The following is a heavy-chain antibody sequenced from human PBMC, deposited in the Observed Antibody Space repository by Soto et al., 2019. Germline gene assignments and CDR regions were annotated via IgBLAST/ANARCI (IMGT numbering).Heavy chain of an antibody. J-gene: IGHJ5*02. CDR2: ISSSASHI. Sequence: EVQLVESGGGLVKPGGSLRLSCAASGCSFSSYSMNWVRQAPGKGLEGVSSISSSASHINYADSVKGRFTISRDNAKKSLYLQMNSLRAEDTAVYYCARGYTGYCSGGTCYWFDPWGQGTLVTVSS. CDR3: ARGYTGYCSGGTCYWFDP. V-gene: IGHV3-21*01. D-gene: IGHD2-15*01. CDR1: GCSFSSYS.